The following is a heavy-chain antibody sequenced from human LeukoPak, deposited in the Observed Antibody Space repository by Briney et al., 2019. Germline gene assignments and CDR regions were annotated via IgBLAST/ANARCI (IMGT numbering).Heavy chain of an antibody. CDR1: GFTFSSYS. CDR3: ARDLFLEEGVVVFDY. Sequence: GGSLRLSCAASGFTFSSYSMNWVRQAPGKGLEWVSSISRSSSYIYYADSVRGRFTISRDNAKNSLYLQMNSLRAEDTAVYYCARDLFLEEGVVVFDYWGQGTLVTVSS. D-gene: IGHD2-15*01. V-gene: IGHV3-21*01. CDR2: ISRSSSYI. J-gene: IGHJ4*02.